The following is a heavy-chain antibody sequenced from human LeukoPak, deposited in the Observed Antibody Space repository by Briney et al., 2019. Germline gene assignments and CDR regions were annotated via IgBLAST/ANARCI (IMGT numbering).Heavy chain of an antibody. CDR2: MNLNSGNT. CDR3: ARETTIPPYYFDY. V-gene: IGHV1-8*01. CDR1: GNTFTTYD. Sequence: VKVPCKASGNTFTTYDINWVRQATGQGLEGMGCMNLNSGNTGYAKRFQGRATMTRNSTINTAYMELSSLTSEDTAVYHCARETTIPPYYFDYWGLGTLVTVSS. D-gene: IGHD3-9*01. J-gene: IGHJ4*02.